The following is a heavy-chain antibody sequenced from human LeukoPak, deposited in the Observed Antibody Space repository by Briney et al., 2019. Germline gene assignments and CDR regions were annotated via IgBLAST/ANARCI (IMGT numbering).Heavy chain of an antibody. Sequence: EASVTVSCTASGGTFSSYAISWVRQAPGQGLEWMGGIIPIFGTANYAQKFQGRVTITADESTSTAYMELSSLRSEDTAVYYCARSPYCGGDCAPSYYYYGMDVWGQGTTVTVSS. V-gene: IGHV1-69*13. D-gene: IGHD2-21*02. CDR2: IIPIFGTA. CDR3: ARSPYCGGDCAPSYYYYGMDV. J-gene: IGHJ6*02. CDR1: GGTFSSYA.